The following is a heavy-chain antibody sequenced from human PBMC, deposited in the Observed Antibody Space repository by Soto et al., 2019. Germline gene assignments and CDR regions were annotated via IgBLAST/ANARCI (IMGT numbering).Heavy chain of an antibody. V-gene: IGHV3-21*01. CDR1: GFTFSSYS. Sequence: EVQLVESGGGLVKPGGSLRLSCEASGFTFSSYSMNWVRQAPGKGLEWVSSISSSSSYIYYADSVKGRFTISRDNAKNSLYLQMNSLRAEDTAVYYCAKQYSSSWYLTYGMDVWGQGTTVTVSS. CDR3: AKQYSSSWYLTYGMDV. CDR2: ISSSSSYI. J-gene: IGHJ6*02. D-gene: IGHD6-13*01.